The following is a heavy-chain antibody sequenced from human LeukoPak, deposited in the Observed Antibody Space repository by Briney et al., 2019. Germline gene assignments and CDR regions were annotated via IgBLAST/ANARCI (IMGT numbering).Heavy chain of an antibody. CDR2: ITGSGGTT. Sequence: GGSLRLSCAASGFTFGSYGMSWVRHAPGKGPEWVSAITGSGGTTYYADSVKGRSTISRDNSKNTLYLQVNSLRAEDTAVYYCATMNGYFQYWGQGTLVTVSS. J-gene: IGHJ1*01. V-gene: IGHV3-23*01. D-gene: IGHD3-22*01. CDR1: GFTFGSYG. CDR3: ATMNGYFQY.